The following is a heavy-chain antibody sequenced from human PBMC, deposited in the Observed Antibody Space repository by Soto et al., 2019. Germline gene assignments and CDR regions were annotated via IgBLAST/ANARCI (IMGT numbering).Heavy chain of an antibody. CDR1: GFTFSSYE. CDR2: ISSSGSTI. Sequence: GGSLGLSCAASGFTFSSYEMNWVRQAPGKGLEWVSYISSSGSTIYYADSVKGRFTISRDNAKNSLYLQMNSLRAEDTAVYYCARDQAYSSGWSNLYYYGMDVWGQGTTVTVSS. J-gene: IGHJ6*02. D-gene: IGHD6-19*01. CDR3: ARDQAYSSGWSNLYYYGMDV. V-gene: IGHV3-48*03.